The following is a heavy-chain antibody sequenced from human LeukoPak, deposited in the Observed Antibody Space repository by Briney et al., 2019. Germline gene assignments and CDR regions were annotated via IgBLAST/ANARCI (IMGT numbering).Heavy chain of an antibody. CDR3: ARHALVVPLLSQSFDP. Sequence: SGTLSLTCAVYGGSFSGYYWSWIRQPPGKGLEWIGEINHCGSTNYNPSLKSRVTISVDTSKNQFSLKLSSVTAADTAVYYCARHALVVPLLSQSFDPWGQGTLVTVSS. CDR2: INHCGST. D-gene: IGHD2-21*01. V-gene: IGHV4-34*01. CDR1: GGSFSGYY. J-gene: IGHJ5*02.